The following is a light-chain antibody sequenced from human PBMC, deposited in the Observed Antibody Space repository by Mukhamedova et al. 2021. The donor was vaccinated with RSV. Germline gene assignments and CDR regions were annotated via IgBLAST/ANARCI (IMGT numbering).Light chain of an antibody. J-gene: IGKJ1*01. V-gene: IGKV1-5*03. Sequence: WYQRRVHGMAPKVLIYEASMLQSDAPSRFSGSGSGTEFTLTINSLQPDDFATYYCKQYRTYWTFGQGTKVEIK. CDR2: EAS. CDR3: KQYRTYWT.